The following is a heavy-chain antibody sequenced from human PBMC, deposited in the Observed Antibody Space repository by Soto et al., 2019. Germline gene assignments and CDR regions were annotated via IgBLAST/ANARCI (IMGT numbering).Heavy chain of an antibody. V-gene: IGHV3-11*01. CDR1: GFTFSGYY. CDR3: ARESRWTADN. D-gene: IGHD1-1*01. CDR2: ITSSGNSV. J-gene: IGHJ4*02. Sequence: QVQLVESGGGLVKPGGSLRLSCAASGFTFSGYYMTWIRQAPGKGLERVAYITSSGNSVYYADSVEGRFTISRDNAKNSLYLQMNSLRVEDTAVYYCARESRWTADNWGQGTLVTVSS.